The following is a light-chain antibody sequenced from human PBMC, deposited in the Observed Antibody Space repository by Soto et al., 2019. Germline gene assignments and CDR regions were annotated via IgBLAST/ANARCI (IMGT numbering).Light chain of an antibody. V-gene: IGKV3-20*01. J-gene: IGKJ1*01. CDR1: QSFSSTY. CDR2: GAS. Sequence: ESVLTQSPGTLSLSPGERATLSCRASQSFSSTYLAWYQQKPGQAPRLLIYGASTRATGIPDRFSGSGSGTDFTLTISRLEPEDSAVYYCQQYGSSPTWTFGQGTKVEIK. CDR3: QQYGSSPTWT.